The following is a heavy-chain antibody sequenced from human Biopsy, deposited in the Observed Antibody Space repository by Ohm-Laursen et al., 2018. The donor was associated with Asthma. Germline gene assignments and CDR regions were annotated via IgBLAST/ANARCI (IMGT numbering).Heavy chain of an antibody. V-gene: IGHV3-30*03. CDR1: GFAFRSYA. CDR3: VRDGTDDAFDI. D-gene: IGHD1-1*01. J-gene: IGHJ3*02. CDR2: ISKDASTQ. Sequence: SLRLPCAASGFAFRSYAMNWVRQAPGKGLEWVAVISKDASTQDYADSVKGRFTMARDNSKNTLDLQMNSLREKDTAVYYCVRDGTDDAFDIWGQGTVVSVSS.